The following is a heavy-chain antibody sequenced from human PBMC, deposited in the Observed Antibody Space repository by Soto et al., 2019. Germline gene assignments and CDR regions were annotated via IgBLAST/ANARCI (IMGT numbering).Heavy chain of an antibody. J-gene: IGHJ3*02. CDR3: ARGGGNSARDAFDI. Sequence: QVQLQESGPGLVKPSETLSLTCTVSGGSVSSGSYYWSWIRQPPGKGLEWIGYMYYSGSTNYNPSLTSRVTTSVDTPKNQFSLKLSSVTAADTDVHYCARGGGNSARDAFDIWGQGTMVTVSS. CDR2: MYYSGST. D-gene: IGHD2-21*02. CDR1: GGSVSSGSYY. V-gene: IGHV4-61*01.